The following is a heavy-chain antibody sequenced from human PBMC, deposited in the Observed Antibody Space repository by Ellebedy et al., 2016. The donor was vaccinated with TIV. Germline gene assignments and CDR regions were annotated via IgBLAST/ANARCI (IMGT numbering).Heavy chain of an antibody. CDR3: ATATTTATSYYYYYMDV. J-gene: IGHJ6*03. D-gene: IGHD6-25*01. CDR1: GYTLTDLS. Sequence: ASVKVSXXVSGYTLTDLSMHWVRQAPGKGLEWMGGFDPEDGETIYAQKFQGRVTMTEDTSTDTAYMELSSLRSEDTAVYYCATATTTATSYYYYYMDVWGKGTTVTVSS. CDR2: FDPEDGET. V-gene: IGHV1-24*01.